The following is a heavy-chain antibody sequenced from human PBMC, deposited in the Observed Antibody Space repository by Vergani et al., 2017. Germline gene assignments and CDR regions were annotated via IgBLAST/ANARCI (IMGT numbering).Heavy chain of an antibody. CDR1: GASIRSSNYY. CDR3: ARHSTVEWLVKLGWIDP. CDR2: IYYSGST. Sequence: QLQLQESGPGLVKPSATLSLTCSVSGASIRSSNYYWGWIRQPPGKGLEWIASIYYSGSTYYNPSLKSRVTITVDTSKNQFSLKLSSVTAADTAVYFWARHSTVEWLVKLGWIDPWGQGILVIVSS. V-gene: IGHV4-39*01. D-gene: IGHD6-19*01. J-gene: IGHJ5*02.